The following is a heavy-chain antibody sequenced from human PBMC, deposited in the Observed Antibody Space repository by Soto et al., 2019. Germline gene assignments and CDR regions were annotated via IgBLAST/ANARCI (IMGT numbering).Heavy chain of an antibody. V-gene: IGHV3-30-3*01. D-gene: IGHD3-3*01. CDR1: GFTFSSYA. CDR2: ISYDGSNK. J-gene: IGHJ6*02. CDR3: ARSIPTYDFWSGYYYYGMDV. Sequence: GGSLRLSCPATGFTFSSYAMHWVRQAPGKGLEWVAVISYDGSNKYYADSVKGRFTISRDNSKNTLYLQMNSLRAEDTAVYYCARSIPTYDFWSGYYYYGMDVWGQGTTVTVSS.